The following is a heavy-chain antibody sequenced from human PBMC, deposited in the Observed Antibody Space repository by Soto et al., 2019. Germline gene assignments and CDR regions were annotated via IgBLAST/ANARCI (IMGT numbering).Heavy chain of an antibody. CDR2: ISAYNGNT. Sequence: ASVNVSCKASGYTFTSYGISWVRQAPGQGLEWMGWISAYNGNTNYAQKLQGRVTMTTDTSTSTAYMELRSLRSDDTAVYYCARDGGYGDYYDAFDIWGQGTMVTVSS. V-gene: IGHV1-18*01. J-gene: IGHJ3*02. CDR3: ARDGGYGDYYDAFDI. D-gene: IGHD4-17*01. CDR1: GYTFTSYG.